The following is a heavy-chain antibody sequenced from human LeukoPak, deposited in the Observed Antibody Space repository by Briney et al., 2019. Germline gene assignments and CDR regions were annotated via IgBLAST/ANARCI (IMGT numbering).Heavy chain of an antibody. CDR3: ATASHYDFWSGYNAFDI. CDR1: GGSFSGYY. CDR2: INHSGST. V-gene: IGHV4-34*01. D-gene: IGHD3-3*01. J-gene: IGHJ3*02. Sequence: SETLSLTCAVYGGSFSGYYWSWIRQLPGKGLEWIGEINHSGSTNYNPSLKSRVTISVDTSKNQFSLKLSSVTAPDTAVYYCATASHYDFWSGYNAFDIWGQGTMVTVSS.